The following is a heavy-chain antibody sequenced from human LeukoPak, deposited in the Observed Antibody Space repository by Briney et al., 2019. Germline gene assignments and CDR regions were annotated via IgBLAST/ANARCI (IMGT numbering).Heavy chain of an antibody. CDR2: ISGSGGST. CDR1: GFTFSSYA. D-gene: IGHD3-10*01. J-gene: IGHJ4*02. V-gene: IGHV3-23*01. CDR3: AKDYPNYYGSGSYYLY. Sequence: PGGSLRLSCAASGFTFSSYAMGWVRQAPGKGLEWVSAISGSGGSTYYADSVRGRFTISRDNSKNTLYLQMNSLRAEDTAVYYCAKDYPNYYGSGSYYLYWGQGTLVTVSS.